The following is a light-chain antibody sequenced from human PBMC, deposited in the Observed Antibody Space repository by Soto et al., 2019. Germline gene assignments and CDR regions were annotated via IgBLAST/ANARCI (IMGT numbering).Light chain of an antibody. CDR2: EAS. Sequence: DIQMTQSPFTLSASVGDRVSLTCRASQSIGNWVAWYQQKPGKAPKLLIYEASSLQSGVPSRFSGSGSGTEFTLTISSLQPDDFATYYCQQYSAYSYSFGQGTKLEI. J-gene: IGKJ2*01. V-gene: IGKV1-5*03. CDR3: QQYSAYSYS. CDR1: QSIGNW.